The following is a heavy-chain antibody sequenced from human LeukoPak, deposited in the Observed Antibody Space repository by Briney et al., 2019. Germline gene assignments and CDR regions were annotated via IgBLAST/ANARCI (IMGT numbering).Heavy chain of an antibody. CDR3: ASWGDYYGSGHRNAFDI. CDR2: IYYSGST. D-gene: IGHD3-10*01. J-gene: IGHJ3*02. CDR1: GGSISSYY. Sequence: SETLSLTCTVSGGSISSYYWSWIRQPPGKGLEWIGYIYYSGSTNYNPSLKSRVTISVDTSKNQFSLKLSSVTAADTAVYYCASWGDYYGSGHRNAFDIWGQGTMVTISS. V-gene: IGHV4-59*01.